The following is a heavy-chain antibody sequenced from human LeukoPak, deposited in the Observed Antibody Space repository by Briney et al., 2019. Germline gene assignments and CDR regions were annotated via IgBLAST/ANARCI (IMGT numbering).Heavy chain of an antibody. V-gene: IGHV4-39*01. CDR2: IYYSGST. CDR1: GGSISSSSYY. CDR3: ARLAEYCSSTSCYNY. D-gene: IGHD2-2*02. J-gene: IGHJ4*02. Sequence: PSETLSLTCTVSGGSISSSSYYWGWIRQPPGKGLEWIGSIYYSGSTYYNPSLKSRVTISVDTSKNQFSLKLSSVTAADTAVYYCARLAEYCSSTSCYNYWGQGTLVTVSS.